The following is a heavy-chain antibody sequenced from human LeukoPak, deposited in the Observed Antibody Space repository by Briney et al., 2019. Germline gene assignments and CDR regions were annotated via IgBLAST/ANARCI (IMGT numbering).Heavy chain of an antibody. J-gene: IGHJ4*02. D-gene: IGHD4/OR15-4a*01. V-gene: IGHV3-53*01. CDR2: IYSGTT. CDR3: ARRAGAYSHPYDY. CDR1: GFTVSSNS. Sequence: PGGSLRLSCTGSGFTVSSNSMSWVRPAPGKGLEWVSFIYSGTTHYSTSVKGRFTISRDNSKNTLYLQMNSLRAEDTAVYYCARRAGAYSHPYDYWGQGTLVTVSS.